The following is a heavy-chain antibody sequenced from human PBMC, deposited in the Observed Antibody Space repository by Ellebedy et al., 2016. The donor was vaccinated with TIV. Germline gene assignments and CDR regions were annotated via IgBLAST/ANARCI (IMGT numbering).Heavy chain of an antibody. J-gene: IGHJ5*02. CDR2: INPSGGST. CDR1: GYTFTSYY. CDR3: ARDNEPTLSSWFDP. D-gene: IGHD3-16*01. V-gene: IGHV1-46*01. Sequence: AASVKVSCKASGYTFTSYYMHWVRQAPGQGLEWMGIINPSGGSTSYAQKFQVRVTITTDTSTRTVYMELSSLRSEDTAVYYCARDNEPTLSSWFDPWGQGTLVTVSS.